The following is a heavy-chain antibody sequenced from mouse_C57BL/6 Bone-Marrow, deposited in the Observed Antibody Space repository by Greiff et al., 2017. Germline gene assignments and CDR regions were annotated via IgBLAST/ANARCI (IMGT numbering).Heavy chain of an antibody. Sequence: EVPLVESGGDLVKPGGSLKLSCAASGFTFSSYGMSWVRQTPDKRLEWVATISSGGSYTYYPDSVQGRFTISRDNAKNTLYLQMSGLKSEDTAMYYCAIYSNYEGAWFAYWGQGTLVTVSA. CDR2: ISSGGSYT. J-gene: IGHJ3*01. CDR3: AIYSNYEGAWFAY. V-gene: IGHV5-6*01. D-gene: IGHD2-5*01. CDR1: GFTFSSYG.